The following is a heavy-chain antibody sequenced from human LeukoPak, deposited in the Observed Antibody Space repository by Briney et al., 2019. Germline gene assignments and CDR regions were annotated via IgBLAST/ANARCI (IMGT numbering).Heavy chain of an antibody. CDR3: AFRADITMGMRSFDT. CDR1: GFTFSSYW. CDR2: IKQDGSEK. V-gene: IGHV3-7*01. Sequence: PGGSLRLSCAASGFTFSSYWMTWVRQAPGKGLEWMANIKQDGSEKYYVDSVKGRFTISRDNSKNTLYLQMNSLRAEDTAVYYCAFRADITMGMRSFDTWGQGTMVTVSS. D-gene: IGHD3-10*01. J-gene: IGHJ3*02.